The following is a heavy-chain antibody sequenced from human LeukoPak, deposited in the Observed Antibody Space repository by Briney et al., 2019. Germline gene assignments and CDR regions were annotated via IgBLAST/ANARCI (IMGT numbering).Heavy chain of an antibody. CDR3: AKWTRTTLFRGDRARFDS. V-gene: IGHV3-23*01. CDR2: ISASGGKT. D-gene: IGHD3-10*01. CDR1: GFTFSSYA. Sequence: QPGGSLRLSCAASGFTFSSYAMSWVRQAPGKGLEWVSAISASGGKTYYADSVKGRFTISRDTSKTTISLQMNSLRVEDSAVYYCAKWTRTTLFRGDRARFDSWGQGTLVTVSS. J-gene: IGHJ4*02.